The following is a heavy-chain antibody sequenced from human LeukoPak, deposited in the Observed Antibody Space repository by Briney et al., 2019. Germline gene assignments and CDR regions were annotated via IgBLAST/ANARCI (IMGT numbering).Heavy chain of an antibody. Sequence: PGGSLRLSCAASKFTFSSYAMNWVRQASGKGLEWVSGISGSGGSTYYAGSVKGRFTISRDNSKNTLYLQMNSLRAEDTAVYHCAKDRYDFWSTYSSNPFDYWGQGTLVTVSS. D-gene: IGHD3-3*01. J-gene: IGHJ4*02. V-gene: IGHV3-23*01. CDR2: ISGSGGST. CDR1: KFTFSSYA. CDR3: AKDRYDFWSTYSSNPFDY.